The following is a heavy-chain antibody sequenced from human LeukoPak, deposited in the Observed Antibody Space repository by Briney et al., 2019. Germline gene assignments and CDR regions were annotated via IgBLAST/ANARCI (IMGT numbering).Heavy chain of an antibody. CDR2: ISTSGGST. D-gene: IGHD2-21*02. Sequence: PGGSLRLSCAASGFTFSSYAMSWVRQAPGKGREWGSSISTSGGSTYYADSVKGRFTISRDNSKNTLHLQMNSLRAEDTAVYYCAKATTASPRNFDYWGQGTLVTVSS. V-gene: IGHV3-23*01. J-gene: IGHJ4*02. CDR1: GFTFSSYA. CDR3: AKATTASPRNFDY.